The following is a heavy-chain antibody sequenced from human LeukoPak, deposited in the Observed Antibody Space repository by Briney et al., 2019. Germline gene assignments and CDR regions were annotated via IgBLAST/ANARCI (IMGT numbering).Heavy chain of an antibody. D-gene: IGHD5-12*01. V-gene: IGHV4-34*01. J-gene: IGHJ4*02. Sequence: PSETLSLTCAVYGGSFSGYYWSWIRQPPGKGLEWIGEINHSGSTSYNPSLKSRVTISVDTSKNQFSLKLSSVTAADTAVYYCARLYGGYGRGDYWGQGTLVTVSS. CDR2: INHSGST. CDR1: GGSFSGYY. CDR3: ARLYGGYGRGDY.